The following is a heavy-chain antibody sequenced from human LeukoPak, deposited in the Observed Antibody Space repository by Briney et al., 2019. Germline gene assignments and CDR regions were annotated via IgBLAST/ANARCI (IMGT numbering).Heavy chain of an antibody. CDR3: ARGVLGYCSSTSCYTRYYGSGSYSYYYYMGV. J-gene: IGHJ6*03. CDR2: MNPNSGNT. Sequence: ASVKVSCKASGYTFTSYDINWVRQATGQGLEWMGWMNPNSGNTGYAQKFQGRVTMTRNTSISTAYMELSSLRSEGTAVYYCARGVLGYCSSTSCYTRYYGSGSYSYYYYMGVWGKGTTVTVSS. CDR1: GYTFTSYD. V-gene: IGHV1-8*01. D-gene: IGHD2-2*02.